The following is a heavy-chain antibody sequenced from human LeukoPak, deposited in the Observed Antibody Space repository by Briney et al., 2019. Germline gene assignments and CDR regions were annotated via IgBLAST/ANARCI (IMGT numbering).Heavy chain of an antibody. D-gene: IGHD3-22*01. V-gene: IGHV3-66*01. Sequence: GGSLRLSCAASEFSVGSNYMTWVRQAPGKGLEWVSLIYSGGSTYYADSVKGRFTISRDNSKNTLYLQMNSLRAEDTAVYYCAKDVGYYDSSGYPFDYWGQGTLVTVSS. CDR1: EFSVGSNY. J-gene: IGHJ4*02. CDR2: IYSGGST. CDR3: AKDVGYYDSSGYPFDY.